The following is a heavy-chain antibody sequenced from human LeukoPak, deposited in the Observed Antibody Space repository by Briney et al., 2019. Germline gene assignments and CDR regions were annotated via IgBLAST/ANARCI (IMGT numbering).Heavy chain of an antibody. D-gene: IGHD6-19*01. CDR2: IYPGDSNT. CDR3: ARRRAVAGIYYFDY. Sequence: GEYLKISCKGSGYSFTTYWIGWVRQMPGKGLEWMGIIYPGDSNTRYSPSFQGQVTISADKSISTAYLQWSSLKASDSAMYYCARRRAVAGIYYFDYWGQGTLVTVSS. V-gene: IGHV5-51*01. CDR1: GYSFTTYW. J-gene: IGHJ4*02.